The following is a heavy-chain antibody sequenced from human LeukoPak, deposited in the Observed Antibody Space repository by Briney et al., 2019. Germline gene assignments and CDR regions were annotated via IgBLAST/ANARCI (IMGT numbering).Heavy chain of an antibody. V-gene: IGHV4-39*07. CDR3: ARAYTVTSYYYYYYMDV. D-gene: IGHD4-17*01. CDR2: IYYSGST. CDR1: GGSISSSSYY. J-gene: IGHJ6*03. Sequence: SETLSLTRTVSGGSISSSSYYWGWIRQPPGKGLEWIGSIYYSGSTYYNPSLKSRVTISVDTSKNQFSLKLSSVTAADTAVYYCARAYTVTSYYYYYYMDVWGKGTTVTVSS.